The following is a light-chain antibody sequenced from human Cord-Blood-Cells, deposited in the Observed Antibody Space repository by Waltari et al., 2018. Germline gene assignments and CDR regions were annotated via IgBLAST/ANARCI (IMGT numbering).Light chain of an antibody. J-gene: IGKJ4*01. CDR2: GAS. V-gene: IGKV3-15*01. CDR1: QSVSSN. CDR3: QQYNNWPLT. Sequence: EIVMTQSPATLSVSPGERATLSCRASQSVSSNLAWYQQKPDQAPRLLIYGASTRATGIPARFSGSGYGTEFTLTISSLQSEDFAVYYCQQYNNWPLTFGGGTKVEIK.